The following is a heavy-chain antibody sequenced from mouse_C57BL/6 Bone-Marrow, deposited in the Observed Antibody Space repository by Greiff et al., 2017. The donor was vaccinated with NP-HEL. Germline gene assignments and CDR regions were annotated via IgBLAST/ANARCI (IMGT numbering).Heavy chain of an antibody. CDR1: GYTFTDYN. J-gene: IGHJ2*01. CDR3: AREELGYYFDY. CDR2: INPNNGGT. D-gene: IGHD4-1*01. V-gene: IGHV1-22*01. Sequence: VQLKESGPELVKPGASVKMSCKASGYTFTDYNMHWVKQSHGKSLEWIGYINPNNGGTSYNQKFKGKATLTVNKSSSTAYMELRSLTSEDSAVYYCAREELGYYFDYWGQGTTLTVSS.